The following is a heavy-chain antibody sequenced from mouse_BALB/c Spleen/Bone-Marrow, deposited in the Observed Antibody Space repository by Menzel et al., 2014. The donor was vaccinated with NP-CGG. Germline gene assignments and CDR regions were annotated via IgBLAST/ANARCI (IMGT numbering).Heavy chain of an antibody. Sequence: VQLQQSGAELVKPGASVKLSCTASGFNIKDTYMHWVKRRPEQGLEWIGRIDPANGNTKYDPKFQGKATITADTSSNSASLQLSSMTSEDTAVYYCSRSGGYGNYLDWFAYWGQGTLVTVSA. CDR1: GFNIKDTY. J-gene: IGHJ3*01. CDR2: IDPANGNT. D-gene: IGHD2-10*02. V-gene: IGHV14-3*02. CDR3: SRSGGYGNYLDWFAY.